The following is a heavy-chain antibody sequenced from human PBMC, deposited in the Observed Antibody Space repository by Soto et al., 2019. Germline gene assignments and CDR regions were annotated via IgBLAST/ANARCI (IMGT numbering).Heavy chain of an antibody. CDR1: GASFTSCY. CDR2: IYYGERT. V-gene: IGHV4-59*01. J-gene: IGHJ5*02. D-gene: IGHD1-1*01. Sequence: SETLSLTCTVSGASFTSCYWSWLRQPPGKGLEWIGYIYYGERTNYNPSLKNRVTISRDTSKNQVFLRLTSVTAADTAVYSCARRRTESNNRLDPWGQGTLVTVSS. CDR3: ARRRTESNNRLDP.